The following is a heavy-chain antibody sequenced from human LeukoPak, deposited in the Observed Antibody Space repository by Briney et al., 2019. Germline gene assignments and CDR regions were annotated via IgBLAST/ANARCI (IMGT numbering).Heavy chain of an antibody. CDR1: GGSISTYY. CDR2: IFYSGTT. V-gene: IGHV4-59*08. CDR3: LTVDATMGVDY. J-gene: IGHJ4*02. Sequence: PSETLSLTCTVSGGSISTYYWSWIRQPPGRGLEWIGYIFYSGTTTYNPSLKSRVTISLDTSKNQFSLKLTSVTAADTAVYYCLTVDATMGVDYWGQGTLVTVSS. D-gene: IGHD5-18*01.